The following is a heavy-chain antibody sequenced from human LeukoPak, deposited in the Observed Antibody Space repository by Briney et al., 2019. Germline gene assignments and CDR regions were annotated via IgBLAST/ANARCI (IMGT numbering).Heavy chain of an antibody. Sequence: GGSLRLSCAASGFTFSSDWMSWVRQAPGKGLEWVANIMKDGSEKHYVGSVKGRLTISRDNAKNSLYLQMNNLRAEDTAIYYCAKGSTSFWFDPWGQGTLVTVSS. CDR1: GFTFSSDW. D-gene: IGHD2-2*01. V-gene: IGHV3-7*01. CDR2: IMKDGSEK. CDR3: AKGSTSFWFDP. J-gene: IGHJ5*02.